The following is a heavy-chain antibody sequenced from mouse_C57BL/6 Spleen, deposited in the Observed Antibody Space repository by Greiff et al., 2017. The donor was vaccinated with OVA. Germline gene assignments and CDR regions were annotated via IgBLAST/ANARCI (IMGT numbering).Heavy chain of an antibody. D-gene: IGHD2-1*01. CDR2: ISSGRSTI. Sequence: EVQVVASGGGLVKPGGSLKLSCAASGFTFSDYGMHWVRQAPEKGLGWVAYISSGRSTIYYADTVKGRFTISRDNAKNTLFLQMTSLRSEDTAMYYCAREQLLYYAMDYWGQGTSVTVSS. CDR1: GFTFSDYG. J-gene: IGHJ4*01. V-gene: IGHV5-17*01. CDR3: AREQLLYYAMDY.